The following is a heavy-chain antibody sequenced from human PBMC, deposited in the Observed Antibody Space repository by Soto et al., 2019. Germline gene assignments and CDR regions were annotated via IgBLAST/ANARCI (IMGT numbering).Heavy chain of an antibody. CDR2: IYHGGST. CDR3: ASERSGNSMDV. J-gene: IGHJ6*02. Sequence: QLQLQESGSGLVKPSQTLSLTCAVSGGSISSGGYSWNWIRQPPGKGLEWIGFIYHGGSTYYYPSLKSRVTISLDRSKNQFSLKLSSVTAADTAVYYCASERSGNSMDVWGQGTTVTVS. V-gene: IGHV4-30-2*01. CDR1: GGSISSGGYS.